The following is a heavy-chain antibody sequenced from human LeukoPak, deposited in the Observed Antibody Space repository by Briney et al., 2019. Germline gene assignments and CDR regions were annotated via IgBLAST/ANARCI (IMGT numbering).Heavy chain of an antibody. V-gene: IGHV1-2*06. CDR1: GGTFSSYA. CDR3: ARDIGIVVVPAAMSAFDM. Sequence: ASVKVSCKASGGTFSSYAISWVRQAPGQGLEWMGRINPNSGGTNYAQKFQGRVTMTRDTSISTAYMELSRLRSDDTAVYYCARDIGIVVVPAAMSAFDMWGQGTMVTVSS. J-gene: IGHJ3*02. D-gene: IGHD2-2*01. CDR2: INPNSGGT.